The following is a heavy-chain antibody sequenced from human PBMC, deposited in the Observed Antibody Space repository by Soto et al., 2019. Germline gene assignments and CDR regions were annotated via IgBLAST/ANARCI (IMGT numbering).Heavy chain of an antibody. CDR3: ARDRSMYYGMDV. J-gene: IGHJ6*02. V-gene: IGHV1-18*01. Sequence: QVQLVQSGGEVKKPGASVKVSCKATGYTFTSFGISWVRQAPGQGLEWMGWISAYNGNTNYAQNIQGRVTMTTATSTQTAYMELSSLTSDDTAVYYCARDRSMYYGMDVWGQGTTGTVSS. CDR1: GYTFTSFG. CDR2: ISAYNGNT. D-gene: IGHD2-8*01.